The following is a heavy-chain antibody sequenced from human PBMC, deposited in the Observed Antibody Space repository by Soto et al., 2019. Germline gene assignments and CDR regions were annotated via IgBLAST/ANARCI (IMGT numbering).Heavy chain of an antibody. CDR3: ARGVGGSGLNWFDP. V-gene: IGHV4-59*12. CDR2: IHYSGSA. J-gene: IGHJ5*02. Sequence: SETLSLTCTFSGSSIIGYYWTWIRQSPERGLEWIGYIHYSGSANYNPSIKSRLTMSVDRSKSQFSMKLASVTAADTAVYYCARGVGGSGLNWFDPWGQGTLVTVSS. D-gene: IGHD6-19*01. CDR1: GSSIIGYY.